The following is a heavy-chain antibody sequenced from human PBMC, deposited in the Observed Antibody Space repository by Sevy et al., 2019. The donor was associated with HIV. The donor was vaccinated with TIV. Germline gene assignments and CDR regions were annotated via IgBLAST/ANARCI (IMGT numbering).Heavy chain of an antibody. CDR3: ATTKDYYESSGDPFDY. CDR2: FDPEDAKT. D-gene: IGHD3-22*01. CDR1: GYTLTQLS. V-gene: IGHV1-24*01. J-gene: IGHJ4*02. Sequence: ASVKVSCKVSGYTLTQLSMHWVRLTPGKGLEWMASFDPEDAKTVYPQKFQGRLSMTEDTSTHTAYMELSSLRSDDTAVYYCATTKDYYESSGDPFDYWGQGTLVTVSS.